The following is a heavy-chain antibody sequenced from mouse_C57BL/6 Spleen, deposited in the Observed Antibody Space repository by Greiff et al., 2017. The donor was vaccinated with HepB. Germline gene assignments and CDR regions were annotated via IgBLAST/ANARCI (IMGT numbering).Heavy chain of an antibody. CDR3: ANYDYDLFAY. D-gene: IGHD2-4*01. CDR2: IYPGDGDT. V-gene: IGHV1-82*01. CDR1: GYAFSSSW. Sequence: QVQLQQSGPELVKPGASVKISCKASGYAFSSSWMNWVKQRPGKGLEWIGRIYPGDGDTNYNGKFKGKATLTADKSSSTAYMQLSSLTSEDSAVYFCANYDYDLFAYWGQGTLVTVSA. J-gene: IGHJ3*01.